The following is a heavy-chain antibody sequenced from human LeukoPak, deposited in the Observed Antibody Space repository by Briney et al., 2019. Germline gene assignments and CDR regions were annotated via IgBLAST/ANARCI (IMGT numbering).Heavy chain of an antibody. CDR2: INHSGST. Sequence: SETLSLTCAVYGGSFSGYYWSWIRQPPGKGLEWIGEINHSGSTNYNPSLKSRVTISVDTSKNQFSLKLSSVTAADTAVYYCARGSGDSSGYYFDYWGQGTLATVSS. CDR3: ARGSGDSSGYYFDY. J-gene: IGHJ4*02. CDR1: GGSFSGYY. V-gene: IGHV4-34*01. D-gene: IGHD3-22*01.